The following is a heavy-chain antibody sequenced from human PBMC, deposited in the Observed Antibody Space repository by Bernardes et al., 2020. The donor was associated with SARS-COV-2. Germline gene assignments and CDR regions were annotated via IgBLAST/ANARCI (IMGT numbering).Heavy chain of an antibody. J-gene: IGHJ5*02. V-gene: IGHV4-61*09. CDR2: ISSTERT. CDR1: VGTITSGSYY. D-gene: IGHD3-22*01. Sequence: SETLSLTCTVSVGTITSGSYYWSWIRQPAGKGLEWIGHISSTERTNYNPSLNSRVTISTGTSKNQFSLKLTSVTAADTAVYYCARGDAARLNWFDPWGQGILVTVSS. CDR3: ARGDAARLNWFDP.